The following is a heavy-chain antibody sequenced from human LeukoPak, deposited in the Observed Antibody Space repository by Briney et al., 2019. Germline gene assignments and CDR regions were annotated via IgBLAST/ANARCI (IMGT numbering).Heavy chain of an antibody. V-gene: IGHV3-23*01. CDR3: AKSPGMVVAATIDY. J-gene: IGHJ4*02. D-gene: IGHD2-15*01. Sequence: GGSLRLSCAASGFTFSSYAMSWVRQAPGKGLEWVSAISGSGGSTYYADSVKGRFTISRDNSKNTLYLQMNSLRAEDTAVYYCAKSPGMVVAATIDYWGQGIPVTVSS. CDR2: ISGSGGST. CDR1: GFTFSSYA.